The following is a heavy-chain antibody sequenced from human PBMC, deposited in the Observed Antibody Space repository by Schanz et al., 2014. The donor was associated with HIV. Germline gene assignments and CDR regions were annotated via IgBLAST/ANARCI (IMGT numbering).Heavy chain of an antibody. Sequence: QVQLVQSGAEVKKPGSSVKVSCKASGGTFNIYTISWVRQAPGQGLEWVGGTIPIYGAAHYAQKLQGRVSINADKSTSAAYMELSSLRSEDTAVYYCARDSPVAAGTLDYWGQGTLVTVSS. D-gene: IGHD6-13*01. CDR2: TIPIYGAA. J-gene: IGHJ4*02. V-gene: IGHV1-69*06. CDR1: GGTFNIYT. CDR3: ARDSPVAAGTLDY.